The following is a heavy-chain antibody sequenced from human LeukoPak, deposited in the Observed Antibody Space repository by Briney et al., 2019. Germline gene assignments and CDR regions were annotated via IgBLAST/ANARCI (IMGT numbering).Heavy chain of an antibody. CDR3: VKDRGGSPFYGMDV. CDR1: GFTLSSYA. Sequence: GGSLRLSCAASGFTLSSYAMNWVRQAPGKGLEWVSTISGSGGAGTYYADSVKGRFTVSRDNSRNTLYLPMNSLRAEDTAVYYCVKDRGGSPFYGMDVWGQGTTVTVSS. J-gene: IGHJ6*02. V-gene: IGHV3-23*01. CDR2: ISGSGGAGT. D-gene: IGHD1-26*01.